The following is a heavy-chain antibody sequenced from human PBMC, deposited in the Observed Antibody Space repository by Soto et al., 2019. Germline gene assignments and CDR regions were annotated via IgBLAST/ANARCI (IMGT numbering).Heavy chain of an antibody. Sequence: PGGSLRLSCAASGSTFSGSSVHWVRQASGKGLEWVGRIRNKANGYATAYAASVRGRFTISRDDSKNTAFLQMNSLNTEDTAVYYCISHSPEDMIRTWGQGTLVTVSS. CDR2: IRNKANGYAT. D-gene: IGHD2-15*01. CDR1: GSTFSGSS. J-gene: IGHJ4*02. V-gene: IGHV3-73*01. CDR3: ISHSPEDMIRT.